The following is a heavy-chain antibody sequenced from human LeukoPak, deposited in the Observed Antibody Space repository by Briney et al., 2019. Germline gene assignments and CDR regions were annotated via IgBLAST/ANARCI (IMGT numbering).Heavy chain of an antibody. V-gene: IGHV4-34*01. CDR2: INHSGST. J-gene: IGHJ4*02. CDR3: ARGVKYCSSTSCYRRDFDY. Sequence: KTSETLSLTCAVYGGSFSGYYWSWIRQPPGEGLEWIGEINHSGSTNYNPSLKSRVTISVDTSKNQFSLKLSSVTAADTAVYYCARGVKYCSSTSCYRRDFDYWGQGTLVTVSS. D-gene: IGHD2-2*01. CDR1: GGSFSGYY.